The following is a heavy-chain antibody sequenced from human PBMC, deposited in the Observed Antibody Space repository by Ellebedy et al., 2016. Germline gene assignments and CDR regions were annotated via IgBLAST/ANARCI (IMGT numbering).Heavy chain of an antibody. CDR2: INLDGSEK. D-gene: IGHD3-16*01. J-gene: IGHJ5*02. CDR3: ARDRSLAS. Sequence: GGSLRLSCAASGFTFSNYWLSWVRQAPGKGLEWVANINLDGSEKYYVDSVKGRFTISRDNAKNSLDLQMNSLRAEDTAVYYCARDRSLASWGQGTLVTVSS. V-gene: IGHV3-7*01. CDR1: GFTFSNYW.